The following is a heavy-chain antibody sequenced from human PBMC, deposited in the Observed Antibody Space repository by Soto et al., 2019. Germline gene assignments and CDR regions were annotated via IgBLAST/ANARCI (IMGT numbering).Heavy chain of an antibody. CDR2: IYFSGNT. D-gene: IGHD5-12*01. Sequence: VSGGSISTNYWNWIRQPPGKGLEWIGSIYFSGNTNYNPSLKSRVTMSIDTSKNQFSLKLSSLTAADTAMYYCARDVLVATLPVSYHGMDVWGQGTTVTVSS. CDR3: ARDVLVATLPVSYHGMDV. CDR1: GGSISTNY. V-gene: IGHV4-59*01. J-gene: IGHJ6*02.